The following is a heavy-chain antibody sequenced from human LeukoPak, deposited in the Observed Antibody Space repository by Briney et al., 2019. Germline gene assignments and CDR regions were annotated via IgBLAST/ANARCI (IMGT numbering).Heavy chain of an antibody. D-gene: IGHD2-2*01. Sequence: SETLSLTCTVSGGSISSSSYYWGWIRQPPGKGLEWIGSIYYSGSTYYNPSLKSRVTISVDTSKNQFSLKLNSVTAADTAVYYCARHKGYCSSTSCSLPYYYYMDVWGKGTTVTVSS. V-gene: IGHV4-39*01. CDR2: IYYSGST. CDR3: ARHKGYCSSTSCSLPYYYYMDV. J-gene: IGHJ6*03. CDR1: GGSISSSSYY.